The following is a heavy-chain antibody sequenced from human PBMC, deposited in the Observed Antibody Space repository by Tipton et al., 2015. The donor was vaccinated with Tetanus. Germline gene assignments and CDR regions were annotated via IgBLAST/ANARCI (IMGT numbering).Heavy chain of an antibody. J-gene: IGHJ2*01. CDR2: INHSGST. Sequence: TLSLTCSVSGASLRSGDYNWSWIRQSPGKGLEWIGEINHSGSTTYSPSFKSRVTISVDTPKNQFSLKLTSLTVADTAVYYCARGGSYSYGPRGFDLWGRGTLVTVSS. D-gene: IGHD5-18*01. V-gene: IGHV4-34*01. CDR1: GASLRSGDYN. CDR3: ARGGSYSYGPRGFDL.